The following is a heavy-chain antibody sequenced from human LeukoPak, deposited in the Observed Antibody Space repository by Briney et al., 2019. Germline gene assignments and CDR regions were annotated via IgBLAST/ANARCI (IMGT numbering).Heavy chain of an antibody. CDR1: GGTFSSYA. J-gene: IGHJ4*02. Sequence: ASVKVSCKASGGTFSSYAISWVRQAPGQGLEWMGRIIPIFGTANYVQKFQGRVTITTDESTSTAYMELSSLRSEDTAVYYCARGSLGLYYYDSSGYVHFDYWGQGTLVTVSS. D-gene: IGHD3-22*01. CDR3: ARGSLGLYYYDSSGYVHFDY. CDR2: IIPIFGTA. V-gene: IGHV1-69*05.